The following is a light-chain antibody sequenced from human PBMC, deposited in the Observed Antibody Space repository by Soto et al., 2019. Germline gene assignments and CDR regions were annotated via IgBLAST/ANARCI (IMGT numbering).Light chain of an antibody. Sequence: QSALTQPASVSGSPGQSIAISCTGTSSDVGSYNSVSWYQQYPGKAPKLMSHDVNNRPSGISDRFSGSKSGNTASLTIPGLQAEDEADYYCSSFTSSTSYVFGTGTKVTVL. CDR3: SSFTSSTSYV. V-gene: IGLV2-14*03. CDR2: DVN. CDR1: SSDVGSYNS. J-gene: IGLJ1*01.